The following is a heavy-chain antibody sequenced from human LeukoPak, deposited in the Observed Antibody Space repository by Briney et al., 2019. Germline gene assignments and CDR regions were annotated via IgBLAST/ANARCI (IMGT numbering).Heavy chain of an antibody. Sequence: GGSLRLSCAASGFSVTSNYMSWVRQAAGKGLEWVSSIDGAGSTIYSDSVKGRFTISRDTSKNTLYLRMNSLGAGDTAVYYCARDSSGSRPNYWGQGILVTVSS. J-gene: IGHJ4*02. CDR3: ARDSSGSRPNY. CDR1: GFSVTSNY. D-gene: IGHD3-10*01. V-gene: IGHV3-53*01. CDR2: IDGAGST.